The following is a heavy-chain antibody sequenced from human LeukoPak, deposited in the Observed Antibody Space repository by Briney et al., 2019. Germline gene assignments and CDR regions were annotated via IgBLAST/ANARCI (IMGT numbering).Heavy chain of an antibody. CDR3: ARDLADNFYAMDV. V-gene: IGHV1-2*02. CDR1: GYVFRDHY. D-gene: IGHD5-24*01. Sequence: ASVKVSCKASGYVFRDHYLHWVRQAPGQGLEWMGWVNPQTGNTLYAQKFDGRVTMTSDTSISTAYMELRGLTSDDTAIFYCARDLADNFYAMDVWGQGTTVIVSS. J-gene: IGHJ6*02. CDR2: VNPQTGNT.